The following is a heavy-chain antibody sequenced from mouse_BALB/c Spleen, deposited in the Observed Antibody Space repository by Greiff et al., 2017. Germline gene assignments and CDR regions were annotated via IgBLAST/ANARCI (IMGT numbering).Heavy chain of an antibody. CDR1: GFTFTDYY. CDR2: IRNKANGYTT. J-gene: IGHJ2*01. V-gene: IGHV7-3*02. CDR3: ASVNDYFDY. Sequence: EVQVVESGGGLVQPGGSLRLSCATSGFTFTDYYMSWVRQPPGKALEWLGFIRNKANGYTTEYSASVKGRFTISRDNSQSILYLQMNTLRAEDSATYYCASVNDYFDYWGQGTTLTVSS.